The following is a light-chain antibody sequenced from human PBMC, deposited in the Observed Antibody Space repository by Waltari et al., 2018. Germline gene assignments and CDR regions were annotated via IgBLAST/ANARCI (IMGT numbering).Light chain of an antibody. CDR1: SSDVGGYNY. J-gene: IGLJ1*01. CDR3: CSYAGSSSYV. V-gene: IGLV2-23*02. CDR2: DVS. Sequence: QSALTQPASVSGSPGQSITISCTGTSSDVGGYNYVSWYQQHPGKAPKLMVYDVSTWPSGVSTRFSGSKSCNTASLTISVLQAEDEADYYCCSYAGSSSYVFGTGTKVTVL.